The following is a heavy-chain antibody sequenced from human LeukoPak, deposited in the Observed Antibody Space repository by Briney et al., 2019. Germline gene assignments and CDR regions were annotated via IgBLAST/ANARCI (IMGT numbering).Heavy chain of an antibody. CDR3: PTDPPYSRSGLCFDY. CDR1: GFTFSTQT. Sequence: GGSLRLSCAASGFTFSTQTINWVRQAPGKGLEWVSSISCNSTNRYYADSVKGRFTISRDNAKNSLFLQMNSLRAEDTAVYYCPTDPPYSRSGLCFDYWGQGTLVTVSS. V-gene: IGHV3-21*06. CDR2: ISCNSTNR. D-gene: IGHD6-13*01. J-gene: IGHJ4*02.